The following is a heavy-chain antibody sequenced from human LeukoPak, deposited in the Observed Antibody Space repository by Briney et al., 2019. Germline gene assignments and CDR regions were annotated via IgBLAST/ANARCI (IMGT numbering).Heavy chain of an antibody. J-gene: IGHJ5*02. D-gene: IGHD3-10*01. CDR2: VFYSGNT. CDR3: ARNGAYGSGSYYPIDL. Sequence: PSETLSLTCTVSGGSISSYYWSWIRQPPGKGLEWIGYVFYSGNTNYNPSLKGRVTMSLDMSKNHFSLKLTSVTAADTAVYHCARNGAYGSGSYYPIDLWGQGTLVTVSS. CDR1: GGSISSYY. V-gene: IGHV4-59*01.